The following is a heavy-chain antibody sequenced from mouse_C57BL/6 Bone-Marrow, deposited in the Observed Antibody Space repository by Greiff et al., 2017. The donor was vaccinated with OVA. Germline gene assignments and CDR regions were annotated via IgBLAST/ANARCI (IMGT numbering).Heavy chain of an antibody. Sequence: EVQRVESGPGLVKPSQSLSLTCSVTGYSITSGYSWNWIRQFPGNKLEWMGYISYDGSNNYNPSLKNRISITRDTSKNQFFLKLNSVTTEDTATYYCAREGGVPAYWGQGTLVTVSA. CDR2: ISYDGSN. CDR3: AREGGVPAY. CDR1: GYSITSGYS. J-gene: IGHJ3*01. V-gene: IGHV3-6*01. D-gene: IGHD5-1*01.